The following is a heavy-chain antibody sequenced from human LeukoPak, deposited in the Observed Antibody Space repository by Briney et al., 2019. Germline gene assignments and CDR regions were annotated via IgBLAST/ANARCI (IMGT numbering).Heavy chain of an antibody. CDR3: ARARWLVAYLHDAFDI. CDR2: IYYSGST. V-gene: IGHV4-39*07. CDR1: GGSISSSSYY. D-gene: IGHD6-19*01. J-gene: IGHJ3*02. Sequence: SETLSLTCTVSGGSISSSSYYWGWIRQPPGKGLEWIGSIYYSGSTYYNPSLKSRVTISVDTSKNQFSLKLSSVTAADTAVYYCARARWLVAYLHDAFDIWGQGTMVTVSS.